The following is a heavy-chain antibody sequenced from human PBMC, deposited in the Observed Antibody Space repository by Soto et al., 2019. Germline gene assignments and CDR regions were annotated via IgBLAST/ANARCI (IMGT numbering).Heavy chain of an antibody. J-gene: IGHJ4*02. CDR1: GYTFPNSD. D-gene: IGHD3-10*01. V-gene: IGHV1-8*01. CDR3: ANVSRKGSAIDFDY. Sequence: QVQLVQSGAELKKPGTSVKVSCRASGYTFPNSDMNWVRQATGQGPEWIGWVSPNNGDTGYAQEFQGRVTLTTDISTPTAYMETTSLRAEDTAIYYCANVSRKGSAIDFDYWGQGTLITVSS. CDR2: VSPNNGDT.